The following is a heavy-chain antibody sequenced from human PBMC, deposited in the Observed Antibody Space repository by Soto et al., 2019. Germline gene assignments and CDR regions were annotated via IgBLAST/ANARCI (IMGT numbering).Heavy chain of an antibody. Sequence: TLSLTCTVSGASISSSYWSWIRQSPGKGLEWIGYVYYSGSTNYNPSLKSRVTVSVDTSKNRFSLKLSSVTAADTAVYYCARGYYDSSGKYNTFHIWRQGTMVNLSS. V-gene: IGHV4-59*01. J-gene: IGHJ3*02. CDR3: ARGYYDSSGKYNTFHI. CDR1: GASISSSY. CDR2: VYYSGST. D-gene: IGHD3-22*01.